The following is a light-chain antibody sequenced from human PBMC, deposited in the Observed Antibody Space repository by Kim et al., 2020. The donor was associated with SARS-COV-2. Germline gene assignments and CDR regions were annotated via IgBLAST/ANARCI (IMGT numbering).Light chain of an antibody. CDR1: QSVGSDF. V-gene: IGKV3-20*01. Sequence: EIVLTQSQGTLSLSPGERATLSCRASQSVGSDFLVWYQQKPGQAPRLVVYGTSSRATDIPDRFSGSESGTDFTLTISSLEPEDFAVYFCQQYDNSPQTFGQGTKVDIK. CDR3: QQYDNSPQT. CDR2: GTS. J-gene: IGKJ1*01.